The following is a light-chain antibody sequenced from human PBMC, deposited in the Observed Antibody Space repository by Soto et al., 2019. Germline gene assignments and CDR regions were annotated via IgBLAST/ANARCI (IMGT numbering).Light chain of an antibody. J-gene: IGLJ1*01. Sequence: QSALTQPASVSGSPGQSITISCTGTSSDVGGYNYVSWYQQHPGKAPKLMVYEVSNRPSGVSNRFSGAKSGNTASRTISGLQAEDEADYYCSSYTSSSPLVFGTGTKLTVL. V-gene: IGLV2-14*01. CDR2: EVS. CDR1: SSDVGGYNY. CDR3: SSYTSSSPLV.